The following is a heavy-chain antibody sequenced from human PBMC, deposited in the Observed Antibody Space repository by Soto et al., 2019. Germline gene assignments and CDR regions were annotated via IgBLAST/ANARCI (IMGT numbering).Heavy chain of an antibody. D-gene: IGHD6-13*01. CDR3: ARDTTKIAAAGKGVFDY. Sequence: PGGSLRLSCAASGFTFSSYAMHWVRQAPGKGLEWVAVISYDGSNKYYADSVKGRFTISRDNSKNTLYLQMNSLRAEDTAVYYCARDTTKIAAAGKGVFDYWGQGTLVTVSS. CDR1: GFTFSSYA. V-gene: IGHV3-30-3*01. J-gene: IGHJ4*02. CDR2: ISYDGSNK.